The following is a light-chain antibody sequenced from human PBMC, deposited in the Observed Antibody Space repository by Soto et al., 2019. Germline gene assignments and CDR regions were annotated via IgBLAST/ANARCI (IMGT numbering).Light chain of an antibody. Sequence: EIVMTQSPATLSVSPGERVTLSCRASQSVSRNLAWYQQIPGQAPRLLIYGASTRSTGIPARFSGSGSGTEFTLTISLRHSAYFSVDYCQQDNNWPPLAFGGGTEVEIK. V-gene: IGKV3-15*01. CDR1: QSVSRN. CDR2: GAS. CDR3: QQDNNWPPLA. J-gene: IGKJ4*01.